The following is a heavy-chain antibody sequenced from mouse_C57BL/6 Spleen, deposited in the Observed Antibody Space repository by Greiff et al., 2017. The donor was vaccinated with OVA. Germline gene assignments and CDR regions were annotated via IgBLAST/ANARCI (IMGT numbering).Heavy chain of an antibody. J-gene: IGHJ2*01. CDR1: GYTFTSYW. CDR3: ARGRGRTAQDY. V-gene: IGHV1-52*01. Sequence: VQLQQPGAELVRPGSSVKLSCKASGYTFTSYWMHWVKQRPIQGLEWIGNIDPSDSETHYNQKFKDKATLTVDKSSSTAYMQLSSLTSEDSAVYYCARGRGRTAQDYWGQGTTLTVSS. CDR2: IDPSDSET. D-gene: IGHD3-2*02.